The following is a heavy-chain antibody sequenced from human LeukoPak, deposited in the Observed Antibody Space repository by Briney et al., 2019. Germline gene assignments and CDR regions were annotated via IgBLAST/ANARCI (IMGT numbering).Heavy chain of an antibody. D-gene: IGHD3-22*01. Sequence: PGGSLRLSCAASGFTVSSNYMSWVRQAPGKGLEWVSVIYSGGSTYYADSVKGRFTISRHNSKNTLYLQMNSLRAEDTAVYYCATMRFLVPDYYDSSGYLCQDYWGQGTLVTVSS. CDR2: IYSGGST. CDR3: ATMRFLVPDYYDSSGYLCQDY. V-gene: IGHV3-53*04. CDR1: GFTVSSNY. J-gene: IGHJ4*02.